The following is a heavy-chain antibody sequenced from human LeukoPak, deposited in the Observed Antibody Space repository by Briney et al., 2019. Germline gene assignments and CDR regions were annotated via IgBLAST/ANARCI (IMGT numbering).Heavy chain of an antibody. D-gene: IGHD6-13*01. J-gene: IGHJ4*02. V-gene: IGHV3-23*01. CDR2: ISDSSRTT. Sequence: GGSLRLSCEVSGFTFSTEAMTWVRQAPGKGLEWVSSISDSSRTTYYADSVQGRFTISRDNSRNTVYLQMNSLRVEDTAFYYCAKKLGFIPQFDYWGQGTLVAVSS. CDR3: AKKLGFIPQFDY. CDR1: GFTFSTEA.